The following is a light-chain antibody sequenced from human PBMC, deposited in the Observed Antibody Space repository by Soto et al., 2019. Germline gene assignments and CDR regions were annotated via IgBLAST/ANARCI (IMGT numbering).Light chain of an antibody. CDR3: QQYGSSPSGT. J-gene: IGKJ1*01. V-gene: IGKV3-20*01. CDR2: GTS. CDR1: QSVGSRS. Sequence: EIVLTQSPGTLSLSPGERATLSCRASQSVGSRSLAWYQQKPGQAPRVLLYGTSERATGIPDRFSGSGSGTEFTLTISRLEPEDFALYYCQQYGSSPSGTVXQGTKVDSK.